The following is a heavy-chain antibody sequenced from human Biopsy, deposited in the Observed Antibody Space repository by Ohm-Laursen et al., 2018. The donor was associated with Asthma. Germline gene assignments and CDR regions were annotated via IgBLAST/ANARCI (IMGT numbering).Heavy chain of an antibody. V-gene: IGHV4-30-2*01. CDR1: GGSISSGGFS. Sequence: TLSLTCAVSGGSISSGGFSWTWIRQPPGKGLEWLGYMFHRGTTHYNPSLTSPVTISLDRSKNQFSLKLTSVTAADTAVYYWARITSANYYYGMDVWGQGTTVAVSS. D-gene: IGHD1-20*01. CDR2: MFHRGTT. CDR3: ARITSANYYYGMDV. J-gene: IGHJ6*02.